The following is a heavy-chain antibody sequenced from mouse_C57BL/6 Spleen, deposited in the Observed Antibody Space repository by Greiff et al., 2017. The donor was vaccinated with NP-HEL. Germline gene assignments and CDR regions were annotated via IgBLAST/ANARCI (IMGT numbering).Heavy chain of an antibody. Sequence: LVESGPELVKPGASVKISCKASGYTFTDYYINWVKQRPGQGLEWIGWIYPGSGNTKYNEKFKGKATLTVDTSSSTAYMQLSSLTSEDSAVYFCNGYDDGNYFDYWGQGTTLTVSS. CDR1: GYTFTDYY. J-gene: IGHJ2*01. D-gene: IGHD2-2*01. CDR2: IYPGSGNT. CDR3: NGYDDGNYFDY. V-gene: IGHV1-84*01.